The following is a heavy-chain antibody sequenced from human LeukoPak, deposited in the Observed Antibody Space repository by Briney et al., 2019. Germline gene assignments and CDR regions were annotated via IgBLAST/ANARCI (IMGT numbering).Heavy chain of an antibody. V-gene: IGHV4-39*01. CDR1: GGSISSSSYY. Sequence: SETLSLTCTVSGGSISSSSYYWGWIRQPPGKGLEWIGSIYYSGSTYYNPSLKSRVTISVDTSKNQFSLKLSSVTAADTAVYYCARLLGNYDFWSGEGFDHWGQGTLVTVSS. D-gene: IGHD3-3*01. CDR2: IYYSGST. J-gene: IGHJ4*02. CDR3: ARLLGNYDFWSGEGFDH.